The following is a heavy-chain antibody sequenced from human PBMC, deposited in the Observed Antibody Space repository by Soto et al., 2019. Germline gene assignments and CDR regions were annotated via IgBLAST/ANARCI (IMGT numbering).Heavy chain of an antibody. V-gene: IGHV3-21*01. J-gene: IGHJ5*02. Sequence: PGGSLRLSCAASGFTFSSYSMNWVRQAPGEGLEWVSSISSSSSYIYYADSVKGRFTISRDNAKNSLYLQMNSLRAEDTAVYYCARVGFLGNWFDPWGQGTLVTVSS. D-gene: IGHD3-3*02. CDR2: ISSSSSYI. CDR3: ARVGFLGNWFDP. CDR1: GFTFSSYS.